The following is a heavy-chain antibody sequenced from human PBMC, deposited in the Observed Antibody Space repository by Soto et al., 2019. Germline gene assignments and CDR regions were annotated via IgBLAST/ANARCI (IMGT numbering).Heavy chain of an antibody. Sequence: SETLSLTCTVSGGSISSGDYYWSWIRQPPGKGLEWIGYIYYSGSTYYNPSLKSRVTISVDTSKNQFSLKLSSVTAADTAVYYCARAPDYDFWSGYPTWFDPWGQGTLVTAPQ. CDR3: ARAPDYDFWSGYPTWFDP. D-gene: IGHD3-3*01. V-gene: IGHV4-30-4*01. J-gene: IGHJ5*02. CDR1: GGSISSGDYY. CDR2: IYYSGST.